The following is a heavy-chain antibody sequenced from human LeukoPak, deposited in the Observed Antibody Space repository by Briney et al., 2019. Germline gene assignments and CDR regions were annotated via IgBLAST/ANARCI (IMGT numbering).Heavy chain of an antibody. CDR2: ISAYNGNT. CDR1: GYTFTSYG. D-gene: IGHD6-13*01. J-gene: IGHJ4*02. Sequence: GASVKVSCKASGYTFTSYGISWVRQAPGQGLEWMGWISAYNGNTNYAQKLQGRVTMTTDTSTSTAYMELRSLRSDDTAVYYCASGGYSISWYFGDFDYWGQGTLVTVSS. V-gene: IGHV1-18*01. CDR3: ASGGYSISWYFGDFDY.